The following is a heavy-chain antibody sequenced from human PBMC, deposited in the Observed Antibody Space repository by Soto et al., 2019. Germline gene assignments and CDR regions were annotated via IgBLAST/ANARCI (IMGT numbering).Heavy chain of an antibody. CDR3: VRHRDPRGIVTWQQLPWLDT. Sequence: QLLLQESGPRSVKPSETLSLTCSVSGASISNSYYSWGWIRQPPGKGLEWIGRMYYSGSTFYNTSLRSRVTMSVDTSNNRFSLKLSSVIAADTAVYYCVRHRDPRGIVTWQQLPWLDTWGQGSLVTVSS. V-gene: IGHV4-39*01. CDR1: GASISNSYYS. CDR2: MYYSGST. J-gene: IGHJ5*02. D-gene: IGHD6-13*01.